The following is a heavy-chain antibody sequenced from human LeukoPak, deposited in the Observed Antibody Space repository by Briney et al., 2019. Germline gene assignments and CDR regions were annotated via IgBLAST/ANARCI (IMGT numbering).Heavy chain of an antibody. CDR2: INPNSGGT. Sequence: ASVKVSCKASGYTFTGYYIHWVRQAPGQGLEWMGWINPNSGGTSSAQKFQGRVTMTRDTSISTAYMDLSSLRSDDTAVYHCARDDSGWYLHYWGQGTLVAVSS. V-gene: IGHV1-2*02. CDR1: GYTFTGYY. J-gene: IGHJ4*02. CDR3: ARDDSGWYLHY. D-gene: IGHD6-19*01.